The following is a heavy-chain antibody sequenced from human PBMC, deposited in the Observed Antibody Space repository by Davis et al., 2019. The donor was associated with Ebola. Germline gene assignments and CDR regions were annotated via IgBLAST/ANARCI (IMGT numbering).Heavy chain of an antibody. J-gene: IGHJ2*01. CDR3: ARHVDGDFWYFDL. Sequence: GGSLRLSCAISGFSVSDKYMSWVRQAPGKGPEWVSVFYTAERTYYADSVKGRFTVSRDTSENMLFLQMSALRAEDTAVYYCARHVDGDFWYFDLWGRGTRVTVSS. CDR1: GFSVSDKY. CDR2: FYTAERT. V-gene: IGHV3-53*01. D-gene: IGHD4-17*01.